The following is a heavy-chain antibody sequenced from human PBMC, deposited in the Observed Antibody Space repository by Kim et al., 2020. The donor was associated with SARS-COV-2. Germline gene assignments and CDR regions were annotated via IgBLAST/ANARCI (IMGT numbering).Heavy chain of an antibody. J-gene: IGHJ5*02. Sequence: GGSLRLSCAASGFTLGGYTMNWVRQAPGKGLEWVSAISGSGVSTYYADSVKGRFTLSRDISKNTLYLQVNSLRVEDTAVYYCARIPNGANYPNWFDPWGRGTLVTVSS. CDR2: ISGSGVST. V-gene: IGHV3-23*01. CDR3: ARIPNGANYPNWFDP. CDR1: GFTLGGYT. D-gene: IGHD4-4*01.